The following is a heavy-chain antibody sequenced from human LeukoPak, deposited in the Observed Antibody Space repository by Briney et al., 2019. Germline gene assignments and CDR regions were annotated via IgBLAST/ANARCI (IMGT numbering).Heavy chain of an antibody. Sequence: GGSLRLSCAASGFTFRTYAMTWVRLAPGKGLEWVSVISTRRGRTDYAESVKGRFTISRDDSKNTMYLQMNSRRAEDTAVYYCAQGDWLDYWGQGTLVTVSS. V-gene: IGHV3-23*01. CDR3: AQGDWLDY. J-gene: IGHJ4*02. CDR2: ISTRRGRT. D-gene: IGHD2-21*02. CDR1: GFTFRTYA.